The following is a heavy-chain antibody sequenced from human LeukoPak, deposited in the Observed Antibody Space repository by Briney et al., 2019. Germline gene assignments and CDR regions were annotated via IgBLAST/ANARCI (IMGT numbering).Heavy chain of an antibody. CDR3: ARGDRAVAGAWGWFDP. CDR2: IYSSGTT. J-gene: IGHJ5*02. CDR1: GGSTDNYY. V-gene: IGHV4-4*07. D-gene: IGHD6-19*01. Sequence: SETLSLTCTVSGGSTDNYYWSWIRQPAGKGLEWIGRIYSSGTTNYNPSLESRVTMSVDTSKNQFSLKLNSVTAADTAIYFCARGDRAVAGAWGWFDPWGQGTLVTVSS.